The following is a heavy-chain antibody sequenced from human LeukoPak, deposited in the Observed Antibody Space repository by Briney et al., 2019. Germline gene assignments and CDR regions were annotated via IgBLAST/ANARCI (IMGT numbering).Heavy chain of an antibody. CDR2: ISCYTGNT. Sequence: ASVKVSCEASGYTFDSYGISWVRQAPGQGLEWMGWISCYTGNTNHAQEFQDRVTMTMDTSTTTVYMELRSLRSDDTAVYYCARDTRDYGMDVWGQGTTVTVSS. V-gene: IGHV1-18*01. D-gene: IGHD1-26*01. CDR3: ARDTRDYGMDV. J-gene: IGHJ6*02. CDR1: GYTFDSYG.